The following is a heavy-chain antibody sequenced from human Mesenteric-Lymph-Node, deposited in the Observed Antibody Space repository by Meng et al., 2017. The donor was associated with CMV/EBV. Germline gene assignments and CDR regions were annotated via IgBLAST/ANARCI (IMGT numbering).Heavy chain of an antibody. CDR3: ARQVDLAMFYDY. CDR1: GSSFTTSW. J-gene: IGHJ4*02. Sequence: CEASGSSFTTSWIGWVRQMPGKGLEWMGIIFPGDSDTTYNPSFQGQVTISADKSTGTAYLQWSSLKASDTAMYYCARQVDLAMFYDYWGQGTLVTVSS. V-gene: IGHV5-51*01. CDR2: IFPGDSDT. D-gene: IGHD5-18*01.